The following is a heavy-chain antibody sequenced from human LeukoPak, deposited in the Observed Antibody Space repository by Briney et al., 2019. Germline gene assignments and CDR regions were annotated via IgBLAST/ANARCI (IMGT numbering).Heavy chain of an antibody. Sequence: VASVKVSCKASGYTFTDYYIHWVRQAPGHGLEWMGWVNPHSGGTNFAQGFRGKVTMTRDTSVTTAYMELSRLRSDDTAVYYCARDEEQQLGYWGQGTLVTVSS. CDR2: VNPHSGGT. V-gene: IGHV1-2*02. CDR3: ARDEEQQLGY. J-gene: IGHJ4*02. CDR1: GYTFTDYY. D-gene: IGHD6-13*01.